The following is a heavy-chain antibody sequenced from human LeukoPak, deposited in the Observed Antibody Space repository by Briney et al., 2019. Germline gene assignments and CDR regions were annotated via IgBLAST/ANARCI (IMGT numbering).Heavy chain of an antibody. V-gene: IGHV3-30-3*01. CDR3: ARVGIVVLSGYGMDV. CDR2: ISYDGSNK. CDR1: GFTFSSYA. Sequence: PGGSLRLSCAASGFTFSSYAMHWVRQAPGKGREWVAVISYDGSNKYYADYVKGRFTISRDNSKNTLYLQMNSLRAEDTAVYYCARVGIVVLSGYGMDVWGQGTTVTVSS. D-gene: IGHD2-2*01. J-gene: IGHJ6*02.